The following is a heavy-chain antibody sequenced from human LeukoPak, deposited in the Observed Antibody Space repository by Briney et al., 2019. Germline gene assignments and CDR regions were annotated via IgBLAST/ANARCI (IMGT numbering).Heavy chain of an antibody. CDR1: GFTVSSSY. J-gene: IGHJ3*02. CDR2: IYSGGST. CDR3: ARDRHIYCSSTSCFHDAFDI. V-gene: IGHV3-66*01. D-gene: IGHD2-2*01. Sequence: GGSLRLSCAASGFTVSSSYMSWVRQAPGKGLEWVSVIYSGGSTYYADSVKGRFTISRDDSKNTLYLQMNSLRAEDTAVYYCARDRHIYCSSTSCFHDAFDIWGQGTMVTVSS.